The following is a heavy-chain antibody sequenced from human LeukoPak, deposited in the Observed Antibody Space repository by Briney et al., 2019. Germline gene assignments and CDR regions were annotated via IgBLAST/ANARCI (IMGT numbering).Heavy chain of an antibody. V-gene: IGHV3-48*03. J-gene: IGHJ6*02. CDR2: ISSSGSTI. CDR1: GFTLSSYE. CDR3: ASGDLRYDILTGYYPTYGMDV. D-gene: IGHD3-9*01. Sequence: GGSLRLSCAASGFTLSSYEMNWVRQAPGKGLEWVSDISSSGSTIYYADSVKGRFTISRDNAKNSLYLQMNSLRAEDTAVYYCASGDLRYDILTGYYPTYGMDVWGQGTTVTVSS.